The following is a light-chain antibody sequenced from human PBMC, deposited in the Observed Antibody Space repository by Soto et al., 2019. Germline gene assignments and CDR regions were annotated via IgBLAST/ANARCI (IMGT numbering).Light chain of an antibody. V-gene: IGLV2-11*01. CDR1: SSDVGGYKY. J-gene: IGLJ3*02. CDR3: CSYAGTYTWV. CDR2: DVS. Sequence: SALTQPRSVSGSPGQSVTISCTGTSSDVGGYKYVSWYQQHPGKAPKLMIYDVSERPSGVPDRFSGSKSGNTASLTISGLQAEDEADYYCCSYAGTYTWVFGGGTKLTVL.